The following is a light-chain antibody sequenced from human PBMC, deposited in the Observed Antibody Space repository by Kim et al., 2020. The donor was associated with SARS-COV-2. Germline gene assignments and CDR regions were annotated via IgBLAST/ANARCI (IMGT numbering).Light chain of an antibody. CDR3: QQYNSYPYT. CDR2: KAS. J-gene: IGKJ2*01. V-gene: IGKV1-5*03. CDR1: QSISSW. Sequence: DIQMTQSPSTLSASVGDRVTITCRASQSISSWLAWYQQKPGKAPKLLIYKASSLESGVPSRFTGSGSGTEFTLTISSLQPDDFATYYCQQYNSYPYTFGQGTKLEIK.